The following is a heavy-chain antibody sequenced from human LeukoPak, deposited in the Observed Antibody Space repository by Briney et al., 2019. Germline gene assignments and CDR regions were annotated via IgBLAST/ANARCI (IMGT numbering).Heavy chain of an antibody. CDR3: ASSLELNAFDI. J-gene: IGHJ3*02. D-gene: IGHD1-26*01. V-gene: IGHV3-48*03. Sequence: GGSLRLSCAASGFTFSSYEMNWVRQAPGKGLEWVSYVSSSGSTIYYADSVKGRFTISRDNAKNSLYLQMNSLRAEDTAVYYCASSLELNAFDIWGQGTMVTVSS. CDR2: VSSSGSTI. CDR1: GFTFSSYE.